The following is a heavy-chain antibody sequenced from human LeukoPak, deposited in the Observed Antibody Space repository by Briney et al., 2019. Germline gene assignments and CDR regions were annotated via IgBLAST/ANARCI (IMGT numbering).Heavy chain of an antibody. CDR3: ARDTGGGYSCYDC. J-gene: IGHJ4*02. CDR2: IKQDGSEK. CDR1: GFTFSSYW. D-gene: IGHD5-18*01. V-gene: IGHV3-7*01. Sequence: GGSLRLSCAASGFTFSSYWMTWIRQAPGKGLEWVANIKQDGSEKYYVDSVRGRFTISRDNAKNSLYLQMNSLRAEDTAVYYCARDTGGGYSCYDCWGQGTLVTVSS.